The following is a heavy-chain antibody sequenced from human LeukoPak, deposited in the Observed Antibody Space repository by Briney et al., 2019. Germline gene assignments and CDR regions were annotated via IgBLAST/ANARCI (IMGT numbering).Heavy chain of an antibody. CDR1: GFTFTTYA. CDR3: AKDTSRGAYFSTSDY. Sequence: GGSLRLSCVASGFTFTTYAMHWVRQAPGKGLEWVAFIRYDGSDKYYADSVKGRFTISRDNSKNTLYLQMNSLRAEDTAVYYCAKDTSRGAYFSTSDYWGQGTLVTVSS. CDR2: IRYDGSDK. D-gene: IGHD3-16*01. J-gene: IGHJ4*02. V-gene: IGHV3-30*02.